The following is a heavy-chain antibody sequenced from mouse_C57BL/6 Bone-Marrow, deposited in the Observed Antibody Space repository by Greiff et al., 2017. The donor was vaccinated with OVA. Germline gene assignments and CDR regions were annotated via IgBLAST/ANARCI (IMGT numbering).Heavy chain of an antibody. CDR3: ARGRSFAY. J-gene: IGHJ3*01. V-gene: IGHV1-59*01. Sequence: QVQLQQPGAELVRPGTSVKLSCKASGYTFTSYWMHWVKQRPGQGLEWIGVIDPSDSYTNYTQKFKGKATLTVDTSSSTAYMQLSSLTSEDSAVYYCARGRSFAYWGQGTLVTVSA. CDR2: IDPSDSYT. CDR1: GYTFTSYW.